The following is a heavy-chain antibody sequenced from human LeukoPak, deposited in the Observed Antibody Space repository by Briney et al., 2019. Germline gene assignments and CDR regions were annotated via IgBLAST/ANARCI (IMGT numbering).Heavy chain of an antibody. CDR3: ATPWVLDTAMDPFDY. V-gene: IGHV3-48*03. J-gene: IGHJ4*02. CDR2: ISSSGSTI. D-gene: IGHD5-18*01. Sequence: GGSLRLSCAASGFTFSSYEMNWVRQAPGKGLEWVSYISSSGSTIYYADSVKGRFTISRDNAKNSLYLQMNSLRGEDTAVYYCATPWVLDTAMDPFDYWGQGTLVTVSS. CDR1: GFTFSSYE.